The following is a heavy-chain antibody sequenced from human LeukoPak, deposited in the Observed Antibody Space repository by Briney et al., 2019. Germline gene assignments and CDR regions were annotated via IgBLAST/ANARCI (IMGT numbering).Heavy chain of an antibody. V-gene: IGHV3-30*18. CDR3: AKDLGDGTFDY. D-gene: IGHD2-21*02. CDR2: ISYDGSNK. Sequence: GGSLRLSCAASGFTFSSYGMHWVRQAPGKGLEGVAVISYDGSNKYYADSVKGRFTISRDNSKNTLYLQMNSLRAEDTAVYYCAKDLGDGTFDYWGQGTLVTVSS. J-gene: IGHJ4*02. CDR1: GFTFSSYG.